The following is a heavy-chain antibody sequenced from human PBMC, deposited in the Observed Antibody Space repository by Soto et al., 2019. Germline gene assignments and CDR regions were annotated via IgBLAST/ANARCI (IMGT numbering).Heavy chain of an antibody. CDR2: IDPSDSYT. Sequence: GESLKISCKGSGYSFTSYWISWVRQMPGKGLEWMGRIDPSDSYTNYSPPFQGHVTISADKYISTAYLQCSSLKASDTAMYYCAGSLGYCSSTSCVNWFDPWGQGTLVTVS. D-gene: IGHD2-2*01. J-gene: IGHJ5*02. CDR3: AGSLGYCSSTSCVNWFDP. CDR1: GYSFTSYW. V-gene: IGHV5-10-1*01.